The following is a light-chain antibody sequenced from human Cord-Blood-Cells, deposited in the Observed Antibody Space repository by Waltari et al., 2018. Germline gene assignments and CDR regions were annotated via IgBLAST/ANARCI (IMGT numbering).Light chain of an antibody. V-gene: IGKV1-39*01. Sequence: DIQVTQSPSSLSASVGDRVTITCRASQSISSYLNLYQQKPGKAPKLLIYAASSLQSGVPSRFSGSGSGTDCTLTSSSLQPEEFATYYCQQSYSTPTWTFGQGTKVEIK. CDR2: AAS. CDR1: QSISSY. J-gene: IGKJ1*01. CDR3: QQSYSTPTWT.